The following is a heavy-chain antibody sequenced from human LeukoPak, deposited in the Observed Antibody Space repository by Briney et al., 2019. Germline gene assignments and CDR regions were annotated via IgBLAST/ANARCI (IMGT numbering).Heavy chain of an antibody. V-gene: IGHV4-34*01. Sequence: PSETLSLTCAVYGGSFSGYYWSWIRQPPGKGLEWIGEINHSGSTNYNPSLKSRVTISVDTSKNQFSLKLSSVTAADTAVYYCARARGQRARRFDYWGQGTLVTVSS. CDR2: INHSGST. CDR3: ARARGQRARRFDY. J-gene: IGHJ4*02. CDR1: GGSFSGYY.